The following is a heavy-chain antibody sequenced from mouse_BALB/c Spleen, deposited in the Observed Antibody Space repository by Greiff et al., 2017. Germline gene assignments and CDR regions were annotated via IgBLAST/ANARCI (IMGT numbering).Heavy chain of an antibody. D-gene: IGHD1-1*01. CDR2: ISSGGGST. CDR3: ARCYYGSSYSAWFAY. J-gene: IGHJ3*01. V-gene: IGHV5-12-1*01. Sequence: EVMLVESGGGLVKPGGSLKLSCAASGFAFSSYDMSWVRQTPEKRLEWVAYISSGGGSTYYPDTVKGRFTISRDNAKNTLYLQMSSLKSEDTAMYYCARCYYGSSYSAWFAYWGQGTLVTVSA. CDR1: GFAFSSYD.